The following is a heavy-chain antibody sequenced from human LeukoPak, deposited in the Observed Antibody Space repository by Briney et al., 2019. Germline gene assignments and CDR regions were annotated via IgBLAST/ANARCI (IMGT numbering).Heavy chain of an antibody. CDR2: IHHSGTT. CDR1: GGSISSSNW. CDR3: TSRRYLDV. V-gene: IGHV4-4*02. Sequence: SGTLSLTCAVSGGSISSSNWWSWVRQPPGKGLEWIGEIHHSGTTNYKPSLKSRVTISVDKSKNQFSLRLNSVTAADTAVYYCTSRRYLDVWGQGTTVTVSS. J-gene: IGHJ6*02. D-gene: IGHD3-9*01.